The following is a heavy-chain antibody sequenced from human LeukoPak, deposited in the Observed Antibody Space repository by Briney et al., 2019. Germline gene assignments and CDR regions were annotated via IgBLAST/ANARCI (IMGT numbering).Heavy chain of an antibody. Sequence: ASVKVSCKASGYSFTSYDINWVRQATGQGLEWMGWMNPNSGNTGYAQKFQGRVTITRNTSISTAYMELSSLRSEGTAVYYCARANYGSGSYHPYYYYMDVWGKGTTVTVSS. CDR3: ARANYGSGSYHPYYYYMDV. D-gene: IGHD3-10*01. CDR2: MNPNSGNT. CDR1: GYSFTSYD. V-gene: IGHV1-8*01. J-gene: IGHJ6*03.